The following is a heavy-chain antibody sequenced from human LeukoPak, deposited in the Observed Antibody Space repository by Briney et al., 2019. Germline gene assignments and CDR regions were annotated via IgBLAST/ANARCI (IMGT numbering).Heavy chain of an antibody. Sequence: GGSLRLSCAASGFTFSSYSMNWVRQAPGKGLEWVSVIYSGGSTSYADSVKGRFTISRDNAKNTLYLQMNSLRAEDTAVYYCARAGGATYYWGQGTLVTVSS. CDR1: GFTFSSYS. D-gene: IGHD1-26*01. CDR2: IYSGGST. V-gene: IGHV3-66*01. J-gene: IGHJ4*02. CDR3: ARAGGATYY.